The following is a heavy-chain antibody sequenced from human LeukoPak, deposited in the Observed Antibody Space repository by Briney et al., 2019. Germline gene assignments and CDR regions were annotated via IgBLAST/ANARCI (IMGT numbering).Heavy chain of an antibody. CDR2: IYHSGST. V-gene: IGHV4-38-2*02. D-gene: IGHD3-10*01. CDR3: AREGGSGTLYYYYYMDV. J-gene: IGHJ6*03. Sequence: SETLSLTCAVSGYSISSGYYWGWIRQPPGKGLEWIGSIYHSGSTYYNPSLKSRVTISVDTSKNQFSLKLSSVTAADTAVYYCAREGGSGTLYYYYYMDVWGKGTTVTVSS. CDR1: GYSISSGYY.